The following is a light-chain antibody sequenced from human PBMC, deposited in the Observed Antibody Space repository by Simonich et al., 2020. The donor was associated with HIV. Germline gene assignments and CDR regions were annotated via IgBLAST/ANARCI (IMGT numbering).Light chain of an antibody. CDR3: QQYNSYSVT. Sequence: DILMTQSPSSLPASVGDRVTITCRASQGVSNSLAWYQQKPGKAPKLLIYKASSLESGVPSRFSGSGSGTEFTLTISSLQPDDFATYYCQQYNSYSVTFGGGTKVEIK. CDR1: QGVSNS. V-gene: IGKV1-5*03. CDR2: KAS. J-gene: IGKJ4*01.